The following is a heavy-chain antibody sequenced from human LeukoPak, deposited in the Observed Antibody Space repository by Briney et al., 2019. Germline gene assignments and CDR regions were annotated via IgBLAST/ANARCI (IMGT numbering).Heavy chain of an antibody. Sequence: SETLSLTCTVSGGSISSSSYYWGWIRQPPGKGLEWIGSIYYSGSTYYNPSLKSRVTISVDTSKNQFSLKLSSVTAADTAVYYCAGVYCTNGVCYNYYYYGMDVWGQGTTVTVSS. CDR1: GGSISSSSYY. CDR3: AGVYCTNGVCYNYYYYGMDV. CDR2: IYYSGST. V-gene: IGHV4-39*01. J-gene: IGHJ6*02. D-gene: IGHD2-8*01.